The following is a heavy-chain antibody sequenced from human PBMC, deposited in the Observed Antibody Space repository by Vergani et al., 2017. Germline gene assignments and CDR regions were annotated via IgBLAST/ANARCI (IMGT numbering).Heavy chain of an antibody. Sequence: QVQLQQWGAGLLKPSETLSLTCAVYGGSFSGYYWSWIRQPPGKGLEWIGEINHSGSTNYNPSLKSRVTISVDTSKNQFSLKLSSVTAADKAVYYCARVAGYARSMVKRGQFDYWGQGTLVTVSS. CDR2: INHSGST. V-gene: IGHV4-34*01. J-gene: IGHJ4*02. CDR1: GGSFSGYY. D-gene: IGHD5-18*01. CDR3: ARVAGYARSMVKRGQFDY.